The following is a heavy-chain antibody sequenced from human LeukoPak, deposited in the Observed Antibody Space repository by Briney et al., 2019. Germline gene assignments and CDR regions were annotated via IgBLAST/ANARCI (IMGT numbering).Heavy chain of an antibody. Sequence: SETLSLTCSVSGYSISSDYYWGWIRQPPGKGLDWIGSIYHSGSTHYNPSLKSRVTISVDTSKNQFSLKLSSVTAADTAVYYCARSVGYCSGGSCYFPYFDPWGQGTLVTVSS. J-gene: IGHJ5*02. CDR2: IYHSGST. CDR1: GYSISSDYY. CDR3: ARSVGYCSGGSCYFPYFDP. V-gene: IGHV4-38-2*01. D-gene: IGHD2-15*01.